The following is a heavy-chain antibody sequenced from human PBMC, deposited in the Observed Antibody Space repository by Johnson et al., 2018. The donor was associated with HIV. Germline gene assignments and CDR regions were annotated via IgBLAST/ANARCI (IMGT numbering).Heavy chain of an antibody. V-gene: IGHV3-72*01. CDR1: GFTFSDHY. CDR2: TRKKGNSYTT. D-gene: IGHD4-11*01. Sequence: MQLVESGGGLVQPGGSLRLSCAASGFTFSDHYMDWVRQAPGKGLEWVGRTRKKGNSYTTEYAASVKGRFTFSRDDSKSIAYLQMNSLKTEDTAVYYCTSDPPPWMTTVATFGAFDGWGQGTMVTVSS. CDR3: TSDPPPWMTTVATFGAFDG. J-gene: IGHJ3*01.